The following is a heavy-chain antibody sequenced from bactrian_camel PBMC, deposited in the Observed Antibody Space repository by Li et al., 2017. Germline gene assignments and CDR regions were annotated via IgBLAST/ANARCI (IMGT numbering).Heavy chain of an antibody. CDR3: AMSSPGFCYTFGINGYKY. Sequence: QLVEFGGGSVQPGGSLRLSCVASADVYGSNCLAWFRQVPGTEREGVARIGSDGKVMYTDAVKGRFTISRDNAKKTLYLQKDSLTPSDTGVYYCAMSSPGFCYTFGINGYKYWGQGTQVTVS. J-gene: IGHJ4*01. D-gene: IGHD2*01. V-gene: IGHV3S53*01. CDR2: IGSDGKV. CDR1: ADVYGSNC.